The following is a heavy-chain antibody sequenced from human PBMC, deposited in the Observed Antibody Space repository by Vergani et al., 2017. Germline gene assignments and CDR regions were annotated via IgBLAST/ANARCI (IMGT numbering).Heavy chain of an antibody. CDR1: GGSFSGYY. Sequence: QVQLQQWGAGLLKPSETLSLTCAVYGGSFSGYYWSWIRQPPGKGLEWIGEINHSGSTNYNPSLKSRVTISVDTSKNQFSLKLSSVTAADTALYYCARVVHIAAAVYFDYWGQGTLVTVSS. CDR2: INHSGST. V-gene: IGHV4-34*01. CDR3: ARVVHIAAAVYFDY. J-gene: IGHJ4*02. D-gene: IGHD6-13*01.